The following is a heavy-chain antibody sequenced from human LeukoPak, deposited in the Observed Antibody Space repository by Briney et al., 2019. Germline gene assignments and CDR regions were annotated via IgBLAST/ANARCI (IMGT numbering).Heavy chain of an antibody. D-gene: IGHD6-6*01. Sequence: GGSLRLSCAASGFTFSSYALSWVRQAPGKGLEWVSAITDDGGSTYYADSVKGRFTISRDNSKDTLYLQMNSLRAEDTAVYYCAKRRPALRSSSLGFDYWGQGTPVTVSS. J-gene: IGHJ4*02. CDR1: GFTFSSYA. CDR2: ITDDGGST. V-gene: IGHV3-23*01. CDR3: AKRRPALRSSSLGFDY.